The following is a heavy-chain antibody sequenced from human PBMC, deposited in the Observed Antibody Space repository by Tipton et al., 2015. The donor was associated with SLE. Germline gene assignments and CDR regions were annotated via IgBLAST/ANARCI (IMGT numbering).Heavy chain of an antibody. CDR2: IKQDGSEK. CDR3: ATDVWYYYYGMDV. D-gene: IGHD2-21*01. J-gene: IGHJ6*02. CDR1: GFTFSSYW. V-gene: IGHV3-7*01. Sequence: PLRLSCAASGFTFSSYWMSWVRQAPGKGLEWVANIKQDGSEKYYVDSVKGRFTISRDNAKNSLYLQMNSLRAEDTAVYYCATDVWYYYYGMDVWGQGTTVTVSS.